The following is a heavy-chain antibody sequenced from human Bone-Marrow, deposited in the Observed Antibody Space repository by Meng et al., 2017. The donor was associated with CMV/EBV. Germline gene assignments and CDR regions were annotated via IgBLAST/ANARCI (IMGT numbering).Heavy chain of an antibody. CDR2: ISGSAVNT. CDR3: AKPYSSSINRYFDY. CDR1: GFTFTSYA. D-gene: IGHD6-6*01. J-gene: IGHJ4*02. V-gene: IGHV3-23*01. Sequence: GESLKISCAASGFTFTSYAMSWVRQAPGMGLEWVSAISGSAVNTYYGDSVKGRFTISRDNSKNTLYLQMNSLRTEDTAVYYCAKPYSSSINRYFDYWGQGTLVTVSS.